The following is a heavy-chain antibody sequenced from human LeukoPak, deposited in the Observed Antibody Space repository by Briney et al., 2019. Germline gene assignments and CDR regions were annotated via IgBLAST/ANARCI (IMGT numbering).Heavy chain of an antibody. CDR3: ARGTTDWFDP. Sequence: KASETLSLTCTVSGCSISSGDYYWSWIRQPPGKGLEWIGYIYYSGSTYYNPSLRSRVTISVDTSKNQFSLKLSSVTAADTAVYYCARGTTDWFDPWGQGTLVTVSS. D-gene: IGHD1-7*01. CDR2: IYYSGST. CDR1: GCSISSGDYY. J-gene: IGHJ5*02. V-gene: IGHV4-30-4*01.